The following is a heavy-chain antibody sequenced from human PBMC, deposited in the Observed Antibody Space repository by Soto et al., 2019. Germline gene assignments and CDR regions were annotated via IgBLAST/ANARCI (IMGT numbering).Heavy chain of an antibody. CDR2: ISSSSSTI. J-gene: IGHJ6*03. CDR3: ARVVSGYDFYYYYYMDV. V-gene: IGHV3-48*01. CDR1: GFTFSSYS. Sequence: PGGSLRLSCAASGFTFSSYSMNWVRQAPGKGLEWVSYISSSSSTIYYADSVKGRFTISRDNAKNSLYLQMNSLRAEDTAVYYCARVVSGYDFYYYYYMDVWGKGTTVTVSS. D-gene: IGHD5-18*01.